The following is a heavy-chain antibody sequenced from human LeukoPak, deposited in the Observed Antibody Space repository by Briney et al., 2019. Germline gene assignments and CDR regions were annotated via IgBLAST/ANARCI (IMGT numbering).Heavy chain of an antibody. J-gene: IGHJ4*02. Sequence: GGSLRLSCAASGFTFSSYWMSWVRQAPGKGLEWVANIKQDGSEKYYVDSVKGRFTISRDNAKNSLYLQMNSLRAEDTAEYYCARLMYYYGSGSYLYWGQGTLVTVSS. CDR3: ARLMYYYGSGSYLY. V-gene: IGHV3-7*01. CDR1: GFTFSSYW. CDR2: IKQDGSEK. D-gene: IGHD3-10*01.